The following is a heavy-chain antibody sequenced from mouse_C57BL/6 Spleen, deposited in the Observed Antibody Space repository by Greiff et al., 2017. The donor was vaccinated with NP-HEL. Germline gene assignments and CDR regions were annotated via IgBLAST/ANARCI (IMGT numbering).Heavy chain of an antibody. J-gene: IGHJ4*01. D-gene: IGHD4-1*01. CDR1: GFTFSSYG. Sequence: EVQVVESGGDLVKPGGSLKLSCAASGFTFSSYGMSWVRQTPDKRLEWVATISSGGSYTYYPDSVKGRFTISRDNAKNTLYLQMSSLKSEDTAMYYCARQGWDDAMDYWGQGTSVTVSS. CDR2: ISSGGSYT. CDR3: ARQGWDDAMDY. V-gene: IGHV5-6*01.